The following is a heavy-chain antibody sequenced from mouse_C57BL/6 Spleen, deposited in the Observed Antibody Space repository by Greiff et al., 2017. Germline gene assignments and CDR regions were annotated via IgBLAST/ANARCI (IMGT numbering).Heavy chain of an antibody. CDR1: GYTFTSYW. V-gene: IGHV1-52*01. D-gene: IGHD2-5*01. Sequence: QVQLQQPGAELVRPGSSVKLSCKASGYTFTSYWMHWVKQRPIQGLEWIGNIDPSDSGTHYNQKFKDKATLTVDKSSSTAYMQLSSLTSEDSAVYYCARGDSNPLAYWGQGTLVTVSA. CDR2: IDPSDSGT. CDR3: ARGDSNPLAY. J-gene: IGHJ3*01.